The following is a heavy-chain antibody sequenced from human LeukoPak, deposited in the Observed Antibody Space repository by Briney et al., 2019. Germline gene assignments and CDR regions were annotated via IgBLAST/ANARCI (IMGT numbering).Heavy chain of an antibody. CDR2: IYYSGST. CDR3: ARLDYGSGSYGDYYYYMDV. Sequence: SETLSLTCTVSGGSISSYYWSWIRQPPGKGLEWIGYIYYSGSTNYNPSLKSRVTISVDTSKNQFSLKLSSVTAADTAVYYCARLDYGSGSYGDYYYYMDVWGKGTTVTVSS. D-gene: IGHD3-10*01. V-gene: IGHV4-59*08. J-gene: IGHJ6*03. CDR1: GGSISSYY.